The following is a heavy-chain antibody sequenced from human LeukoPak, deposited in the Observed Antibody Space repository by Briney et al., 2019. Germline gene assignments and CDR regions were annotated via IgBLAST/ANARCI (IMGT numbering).Heavy chain of an antibody. J-gene: IGHJ4*02. CDR1: GYTFNAYY. CDR3: ARDRSPAPGRSYGRGHFDY. V-gene: IGHV1-2*02. D-gene: IGHD5-18*01. CDR2: INPNSGGT. Sequence: ASVKVSCKASGYTFNAYYMHWVRQAPGQGLEWMGWINPNSGGTNYAQKFQGRVTMTRATSISTAYMDLNSLLSDDTAVYYCARDRSPAPGRSYGRGHFDYWGQGTLVTVSS.